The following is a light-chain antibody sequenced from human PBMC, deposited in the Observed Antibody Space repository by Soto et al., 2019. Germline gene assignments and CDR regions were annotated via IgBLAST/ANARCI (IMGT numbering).Light chain of an antibody. J-gene: IGKJ1*01. CDR1: QTISSW. CDR3: QKYNSAPWT. V-gene: IGKV1-5*03. Sequence: DIQMTQSPSTLSGSVGDRVTITCRASQTISSWLAWYQQKPGKAPKLLIYKASSLESGVPSRFSGSGSGTDFTLTISSLQPEDVATYYCQKYNSAPWTFGQGTKVDI. CDR2: KAS.